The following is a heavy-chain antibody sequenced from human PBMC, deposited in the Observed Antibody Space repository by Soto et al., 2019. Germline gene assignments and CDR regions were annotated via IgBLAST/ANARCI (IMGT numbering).Heavy chain of an antibody. CDR1: GYTFTTYD. J-gene: IGHJ5*02. CDR2: ISPYSGNT. CDR3: ARGRSGYSHTFDP. V-gene: IGHV1-18*01. D-gene: IGHD4-4*01. Sequence: QVQLVQSGAEVKKPGASVKVSCKASGYTFTTYDLSWVRQAPGQGLEWMGWISPYSGNTKYAQKLQGRGTMTTDTSTNTADVELRSLRSDDTAVYYCARGRSGYSHTFDPWGQGTLVNVSS.